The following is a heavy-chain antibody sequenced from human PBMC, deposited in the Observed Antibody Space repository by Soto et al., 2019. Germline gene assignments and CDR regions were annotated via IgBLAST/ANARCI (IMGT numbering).Heavy chain of an antibody. V-gene: IGHV1-18*01. CDR3: SRCIQEDYYYGMDV. D-gene: IGHD5-18*01. CDR1: GYTFYSHS. CDR2: ISADNINT. Sequence: GASVKVSCKASGYTFYSHSISWVRQAPGQGLEWMGRISADNINTKYAQKFRGRVTVTTDTSTSTVYMELRNLRSDDTAVYYCSRCIQEDYYYGMDVWGQGTTVTVSS. J-gene: IGHJ6*02.